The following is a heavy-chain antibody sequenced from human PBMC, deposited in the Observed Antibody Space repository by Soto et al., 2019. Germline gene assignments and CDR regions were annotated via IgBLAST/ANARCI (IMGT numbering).Heavy chain of an antibody. D-gene: IGHD2-2*02. V-gene: IGHV3-23*01. Sequence: GGSRRLSCAASGFTFSSYAMSWVRQAPGKGLEWVSAISGSGGSTYYADSVKGRFTISRDNSKNTLYLQMNSLRAEDTAVYYCAKEIVVVPAAIPGWFDPWGQGTLVTVSS. CDR2: ISGSGGST. CDR3: AKEIVVVPAAIPGWFDP. CDR1: GFTFSSYA. J-gene: IGHJ5*02.